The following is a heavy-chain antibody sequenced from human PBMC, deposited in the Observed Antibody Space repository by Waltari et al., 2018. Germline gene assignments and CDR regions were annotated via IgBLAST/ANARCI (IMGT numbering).Heavy chain of an antibody. V-gene: IGHV1-69*13. CDR1: GYIFVNFG. Sequence: QVHLVQSGGEVKKPGASVKVSCKASGYIFVNFGINWVRQAPGQGLEWMGGIIPIFGTANYAQKFQGRVTITADESTSTAYMELSSLRSEDTAVYYCASGVPAAKGAADIWGQGTMVTVSS. CDR2: IIPIFGTA. D-gene: IGHD2-2*01. CDR3: ASGVPAAKGAADI. J-gene: IGHJ3*02.